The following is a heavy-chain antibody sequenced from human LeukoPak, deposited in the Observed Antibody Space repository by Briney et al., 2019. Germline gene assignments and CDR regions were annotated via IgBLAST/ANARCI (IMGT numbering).Heavy chain of an antibody. D-gene: IGHD6-19*01. CDR2: ISSSSSYI. J-gene: IGHJ5*02. CDR1: GFTFSSYS. CDR3: ARGIAVAGGLFLRDNWFDP. Sequence: TGGSLRLSCAASGFTFSSYSMNWVRRAPGRGQGRVSSISSSSSYISYADSLKGRFTISRDNAKNSLYLQMNSLRAEDTAVYYCARGIAVAGGLFLRDNWFDPWGQGTLVTVSS. V-gene: IGHV3-21*01.